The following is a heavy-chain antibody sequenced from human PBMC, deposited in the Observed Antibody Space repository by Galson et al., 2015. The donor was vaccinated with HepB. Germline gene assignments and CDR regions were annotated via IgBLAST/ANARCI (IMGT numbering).Heavy chain of an antibody. J-gene: IGHJ5*02. Sequence: SLRLSCAASGFTFSSYAMSWVRQAPGKGLEWVSAISGSGGSTYYADSVKGRFTISRDNSKNTLYLQMNSLRAEDTAVYYCAKDAEYYDFWSGYYKANWFDPWGQGTLVTVSS. V-gene: IGHV3-23*01. CDR3: AKDAEYYDFWSGYYKANWFDP. CDR2: ISGSGGST. CDR1: GFTFSSYA. D-gene: IGHD3-3*01.